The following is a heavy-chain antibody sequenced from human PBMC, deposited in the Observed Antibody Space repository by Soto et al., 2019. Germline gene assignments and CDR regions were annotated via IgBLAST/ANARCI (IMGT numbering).Heavy chain of an antibody. J-gene: IGHJ5*02. V-gene: IGHV4-39*07. CDR3: AKEKISTSCCNWFDP. CDR1: DGSRISSGYY. Sequence: SDTCSVGDGSRISSGYYRGCKHQPPGKGLEWIGNIFYIGSTYYNPSLKSRVTISVDTSKNTLYLQMNSLRAEDTAVYYCAKEKISTSCCNWFDPWGQGTLVTVSS. D-gene: IGHD2-2*01. CDR2: IFYIGST.